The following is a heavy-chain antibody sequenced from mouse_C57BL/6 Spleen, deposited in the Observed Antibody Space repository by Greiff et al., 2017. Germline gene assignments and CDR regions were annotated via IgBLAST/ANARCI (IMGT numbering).Heavy chain of an antibody. J-gene: IGHJ1*03. CDR1: GFSLTSYG. CDR3: AKTYYGSSYNWYFDV. V-gene: IGHV2-5*01. Sequence: VKLVESGPGLVQPSQSLSITCTVSGFSLTSYGVHWVRQSPGKGLEWLGVIWRGGSTDYNAAFMSRLSITKDNSKSQVFFKMNSLQADDTAIYYCAKTYYGSSYNWYFDVWGTGTTVTVSS. D-gene: IGHD1-1*01. CDR2: IWRGGST.